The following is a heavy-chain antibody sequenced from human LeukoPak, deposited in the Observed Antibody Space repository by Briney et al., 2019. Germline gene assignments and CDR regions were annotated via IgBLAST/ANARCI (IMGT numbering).Heavy chain of an antibody. J-gene: IGHJ4*02. Sequence: GASLRLSCAASGYTFSSYAMSWVRQAPGKGLEWVSAISGSGGSTYYVDSVKGRVTISTDNSKNTLYLQMNSLRAEDTAMYYCASNVYYDSGTYHSGFDYWGLGTLVTVSS. CDR3: ASNVYYDSGTYHSGFDY. CDR2: ISGSGGST. D-gene: IGHD3-10*01. CDR1: GYTFSSYA. V-gene: IGHV3-23*01.